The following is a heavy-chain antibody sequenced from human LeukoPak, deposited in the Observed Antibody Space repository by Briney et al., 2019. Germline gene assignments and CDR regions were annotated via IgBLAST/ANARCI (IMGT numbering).Heavy chain of an antibody. CDR2: INPNSGGT. CDR3: ARVAGRYSSSWYPYDY. V-gene: IGHV1-2*02. CDR1: GFAFSGSA. Sequence: GGSLRLSCAASGFAFSGSAMHWVRQAPGQGLEWMGWINPNSGGTNYAQKFQGRVTMTRDTSISTAYMELSRLRSDDTAVYYCARVAGRYSSSWYPYDYWGQGTLVTVSS. J-gene: IGHJ4*02. D-gene: IGHD6-13*01.